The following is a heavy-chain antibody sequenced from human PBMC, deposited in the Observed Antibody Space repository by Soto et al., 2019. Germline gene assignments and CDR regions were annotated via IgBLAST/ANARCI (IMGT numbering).Heavy chain of an antibody. CDR3: AKGSLPEDDYGDYVVLSEFDY. CDR2: ISGSGGST. J-gene: IGHJ4*02. CDR1: GFTFSSYA. D-gene: IGHD4-17*01. Sequence: GGSLRLSCAASGFTFSSYAMSWVRQAPGKGLEWVSAISGSGGSTYYADSVKGRFTISRDNSKNTLYLQMNSLRAEDTAVYYCAKGSLPEDDYGDYVVLSEFDYWGQGTLVTVSS. V-gene: IGHV3-23*01.